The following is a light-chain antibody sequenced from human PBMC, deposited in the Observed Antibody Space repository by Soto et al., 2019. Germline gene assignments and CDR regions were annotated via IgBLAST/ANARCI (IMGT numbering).Light chain of an antibody. J-gene: IGLJ2*01. CDR1: SSDVGAYNS. CDR3: SSYTRGDFVV. Sequence: QSALTQPASVSGSPGQSITISCSGTSSDVGAYNSVAWYQHRPGTAPKFMIYDVTNRPSGVSNRFSGSKSGNTASLTISGLQAEDEADYYCSSYTRGDFVVFGGGTKVTGL. CDR2: DVT. V-gene: IGLV2-14*03.